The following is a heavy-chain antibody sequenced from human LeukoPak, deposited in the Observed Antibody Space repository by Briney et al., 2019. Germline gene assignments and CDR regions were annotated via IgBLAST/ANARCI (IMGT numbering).Heavy chain of an antibody. CDR2: ITSSSSYI. Sequence: PGGSLRLSCAASGFTFSSYTMNWVRQAPGKGLEWVSSITSSSSYIYYADSVKGRFTISRDHAKNSLYLQMDSLRAEGTAVYYCAKETTSSGYYGYWGQGTQVTVSS. D-gene: IGHD3-22*01. V-gene: IGHV3-21*01. CDR1: GFTFSSYT. J-gene: IGHJ4*02. CDR3: AKETTSSGYYGY.